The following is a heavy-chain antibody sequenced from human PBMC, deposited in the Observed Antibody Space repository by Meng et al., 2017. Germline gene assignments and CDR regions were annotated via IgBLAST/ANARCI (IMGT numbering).Heavy chain of an antibody. CDR3: ETNNLSGRFDY. J-gene: IGHJ4*02. Sequence: ASVKVSCKASGYTFTTYYMHWVRQAPGQGLEWMGWINPKSGATTYAQKFQGRVAMTRDTSISTAYMELSRLRSDDTAVYYCETNNLSGRFDYWGQGTPVTVSS. CDR1: GYTFTTYY. V-gene: IGHV1-2*02. CDR2: INPKSGAT. D-gene: IGHD2-15*01.